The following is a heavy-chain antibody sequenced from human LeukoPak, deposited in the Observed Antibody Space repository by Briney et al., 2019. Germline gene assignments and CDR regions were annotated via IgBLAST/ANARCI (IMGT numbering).Heavy chain of an antibody. CDR3: ARGGPAAKNAFDI. CDR2: MNPNRGHT. V-gene: IGHV1-8*03. D-gene: IGHD2-2*01. Sequence: ASGKVSCNAAGYTFASDDINWVRHATGQWREWMGWMNPNRGHTGYAQKFQGRVTITRNTSISTAYMELSSLRSEATAVYYCARGGPAAKNAFDIWGQGTMVTVSS. CDR1: GYTFASDD. J-gene: IGHJ3*02.